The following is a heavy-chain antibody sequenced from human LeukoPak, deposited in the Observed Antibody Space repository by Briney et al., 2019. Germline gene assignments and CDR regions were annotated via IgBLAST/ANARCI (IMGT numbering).Heavy chain of an antibody. V-gene: IGHV4-34*01. CDR3: ARHSWLWFGAHGFDY. D-gene: IGHD3-10*01. CDR1: GGSISSYY. CDR2: INHSGST. Sequence: PSETLSLTCTVSGGSISSYYWSWIRQPPGKGLEWIGEINHSGSTNYNPSLKSRVTISVDTSKNQFSLKLSSVTAADTAVYYCARHSWLWFGAHGFDYWGQGTLVTVSS. J-gene: IGHJ4*02.